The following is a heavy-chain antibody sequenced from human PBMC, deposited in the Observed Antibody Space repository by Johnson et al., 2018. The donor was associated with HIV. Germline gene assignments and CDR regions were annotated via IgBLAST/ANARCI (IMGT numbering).Heavy chain of an antibody. CDR1: GFTFSSYG. J-gene: IGHJ3*02. V-gene: IGHV3-30*02. CDR3: ARTNWNDDAGGAIDI. Sequence: QVQLVESGGGVVQPGGSLRLSCAASGFTFSSYGMHWVHQAPGKGLEWVAFIRYDGSNKYYADSVKGRFTISRDNSKNTLYLQMGSLRIEDGAVYYCARTNWNDDAGGAIDIWGQGTTVTVSS. CDR2: IRYDGSNK. D-gene: IGHD1-1*01.